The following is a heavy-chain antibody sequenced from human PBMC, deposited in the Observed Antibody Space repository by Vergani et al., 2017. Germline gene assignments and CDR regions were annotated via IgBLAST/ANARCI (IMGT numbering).Heavy chain of an antibody. J-gene: IGHJ4*02. CDR1: GYTFSNYY. D-gene: IGHD3-10*01. CDR3: ARDERPDMGRGVIDPALDY. CDR2: INPSGGHT. Sequence: QVQVVQSGAEVKKSGASVKVSCKTSGYTFSNYYMHWVRQAPGQGLEWMGIINPSGGHTNYAQKFQGRVTMTRDTSTSTVYMELSSLRSEDTAAYYCARDERPDMGRGVIDPALDYWGQGTLVTVSS. V-gene: IGHV1-46*01.